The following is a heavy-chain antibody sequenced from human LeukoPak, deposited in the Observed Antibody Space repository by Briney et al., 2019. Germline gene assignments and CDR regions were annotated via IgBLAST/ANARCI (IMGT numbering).Heavy chain of an antibody. Sequence: PSQTLSLTCAVSGGSISSGGYSWSWIRQPPGKGLEWIGYIYYSGSTYYNPSLKSRVTISVDTSKNQFSLKLSSVTAADTAVYYCARGTVIVVVVLPTGDAFDIWGQGTMVTVSS. V-gene: IGHV4-30-4*07. CDR2: IYYSGST. CDR1: GGSISSGGYS. D-gene: IGHD3-22*01. CDR3: ARGTVIVVVVLPTGDAFDI. J-gene: IGHJ3*02.